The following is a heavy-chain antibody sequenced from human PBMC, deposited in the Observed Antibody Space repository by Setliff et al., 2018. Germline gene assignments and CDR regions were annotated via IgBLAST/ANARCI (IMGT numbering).Heavy chain of an antibody. D-gene: IGHD3-10*01. V-gene: IGHV4-59*11. Sequence: SETLSLTCTVSGGSISSHYWNWIRQPPGKGLEWSGYIFYSGSTNYNPSLKSRVTISVDTSKNQFSLKLSSVTAADTAVYYCARVFYYGSGSYLYYFDSWGQGTLVTVS. J-gene: IGHJ4*02. CDR2: IFYSGST. CDR1: GGSISSHY. CDR3: ARVFYYGSGSYLYYFDS.